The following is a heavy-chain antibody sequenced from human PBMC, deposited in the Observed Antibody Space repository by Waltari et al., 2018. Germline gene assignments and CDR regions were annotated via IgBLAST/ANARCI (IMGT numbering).Heavy chain of an antibody. CDR2: INQSESP. J-gene: IGHJ4*02. Sequence: QVQLQQWGAGLLKPSETLSLTCAVYGGSFSGYYWSWIRQPPGKGLEWIGEINQSESPNYNPSLKSRVTISVDSPKNQFSLKLGSGTAADTAVYYCARGSPRLSRDFDYWGQGTLVTVSS. CDR1: GGSFSGYY. D-gene: IGHD6-6*01. CDR3: ARGSPRLSRDFDY. V-gene: IGHV4-34*01.